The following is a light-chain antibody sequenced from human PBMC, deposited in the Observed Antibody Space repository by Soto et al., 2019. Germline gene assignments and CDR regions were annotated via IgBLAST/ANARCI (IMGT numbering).Light chain of an antibody. J-gene: IGKJ4*01. CDR1: QSVSSY. Sequence: EIVLTQSPATLSLSPGERATLSCRASQSVSSYLAWYQQKPGQAPRLLIYYASNRATGIPARFSGSGSGTDVTLTISSLEPEDVAVYYCQQRSNWPPLTFGGGTKVEIK. CDR2: YAS. CDR3: QQRSNWPPLT. V-gene: IGKV3-11*01.